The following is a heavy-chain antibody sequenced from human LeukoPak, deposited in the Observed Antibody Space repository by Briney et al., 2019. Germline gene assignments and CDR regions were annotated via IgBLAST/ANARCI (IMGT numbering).Heavy chain of an antibody. CDR1: GFTFSTYW. Sequence: GRSLRLSCAASGFTFSTYWMTWVRQAPGKGLEWVASIREDGSEKYYVDSVKGRFTISRDNAQKSLYLEMNSLRVEDTAVYYCARAVTSTEGYWGQGTLVTVSS. CDR2: IREDGSEK. V-gene: IGHV3-7*03. J-gene: IGHJ4*02. CDR3: ARAVTSTEGY.